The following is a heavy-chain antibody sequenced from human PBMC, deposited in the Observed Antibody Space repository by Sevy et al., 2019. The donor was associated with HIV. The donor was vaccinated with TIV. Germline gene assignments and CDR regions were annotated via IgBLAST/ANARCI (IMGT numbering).Heavy chain of an antibody. J-gene: IGHJ3*01. V-gene: IGHV3-11*01. D-gene: IGHD3-10*02. CDR1: GFSFTSHY. CDR2: ISTSGGAV. CDR3: AGVSRCHNFCPGSYYSDYFDV. Sequence: GGSLRLTCAASGFSFTSHYINWIRQAPGKGLEWISYISTSGGAVYYADSVNGRFTISRDNAKNTVDLHMNTLRDENTAVSYCAGVSRCHNFCPGSYYSDYFDVWGQGTMVTVSS.